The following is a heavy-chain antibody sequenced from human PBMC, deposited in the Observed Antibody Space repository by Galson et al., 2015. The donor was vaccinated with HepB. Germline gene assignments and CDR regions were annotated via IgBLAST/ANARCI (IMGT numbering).Heavy chain of an antibody. V-gene: IGHV1-18*04. CDR1: GFSFSTYG. CDR3: ARTLRGVAVAGAHDF. J-gene: IGHJ4*02. Sequence: SCKASGFSFSTYGINWVRQAPGQGLEWMGWISIYNGNTKYAQKFQDRVTMTTDTPANTAYMELTSLRSDDAAVYYCARTLRGVAVAGAHDFWGQGTLVTVSA. CDR2: ISIYNGNT. D-gene: IGHD6-19*01.